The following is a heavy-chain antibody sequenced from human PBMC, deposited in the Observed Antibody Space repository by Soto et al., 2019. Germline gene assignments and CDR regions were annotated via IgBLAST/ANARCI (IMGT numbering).Heavy chain of an antibody. V-gene: IGHV3-23*01. CDR3: AKDALRFLEWLLYPDYYYGMDV. J-gene: IGHJ6*02. Sequence: GGSLRLSCAASGFTFSSYAMSWVRQAPGKGLEWVSAISGSGGSTYYADSVKGRFTISRDNSKNTLYLQMNSLRAEDTAVYYCAKDALRFLEWLLYPDYYYGMDVWGQGTTVTVSS. CDR1: GFTFSSYA. CDR2: ISGSGGST. D-gene: IGHD3-3*01.